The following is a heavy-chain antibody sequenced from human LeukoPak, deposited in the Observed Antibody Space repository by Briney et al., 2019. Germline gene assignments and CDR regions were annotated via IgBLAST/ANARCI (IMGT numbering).Heavy chain of an antibody. CDR1: GFTFSDYY. Sequence: GGSLRLSCAASGFTFSDYYMSWIRQAPGKGLEWVSYISSSGSTIYYTDSVKGRFTISRDNAKNSLYLQMNSLRAEDTAVYYYARDNYYGSGSYHFDSWGQGTLVTVSS. V-gene: IGHV3-11*01. J-gene: IGHJ4*02. CDR2: ISSSGSTI. D-gene: IGHD3-10*01. CDR3: ARDNYYGSGSYHFDS.